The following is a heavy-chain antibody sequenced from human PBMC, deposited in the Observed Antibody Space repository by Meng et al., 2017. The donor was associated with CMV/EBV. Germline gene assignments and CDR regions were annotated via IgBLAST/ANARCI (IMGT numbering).Heavy chain of an antibody. D-gene: IGHD1-26*01. CDR1: GGSISSSSYY. CDR3: ARHYRRAGRVDY. V-gene: IGHV4-39*01. J-gene: IGHJ4*02. CDR2: IYYSGST. Sequence: SETLSLTCTVSGGSISSSSYYWGWIRQPPGKGLEWIGSIYYSGSTYYNPSLKSRVTISVDTSKHQFSLKLSSVTAADTAVYYCARHYRRAGRVDYWGQGTLVTVSS.